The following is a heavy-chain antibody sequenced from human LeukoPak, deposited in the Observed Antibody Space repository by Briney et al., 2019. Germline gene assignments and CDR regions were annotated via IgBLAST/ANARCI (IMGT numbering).Heavy chain of an antibody. CDR3: ARDRAAAGYSYYFDY. CDR1: GFTFSSYA. J-gene: IGHJ4*02. V-gene: IGHV3-30-3*01. CDR2: ISYDVSNK. D-gene: IGHD6-13*01. Sequence: GGSLRLSCAASGFTFSSYAMHWVRQAPGKGLEWVAVISYDVSNKCYADSVKGRFTISRDNSKNTLYLQMNSLRAEDTAVYYCARDRAAAGYSYYFDYWGQGTLVTVSS.